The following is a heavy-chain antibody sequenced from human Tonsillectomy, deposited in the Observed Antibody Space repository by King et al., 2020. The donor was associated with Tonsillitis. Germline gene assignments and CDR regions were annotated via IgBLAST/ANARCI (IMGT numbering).Heavy chain of an antibody. V-gene: IGHV3-48*01. CDR2: ISNSDGI. J-gene: IGHJ4*02. CDR3: VRGGWGIIIDY. Sequence: VQLVEAGGGLVQPGGSLRLSCAASGFSVTSYSMSWVRQAPGKGLEWVSYISNSDGIYYADSVKGRFTISRDNAKNSVYLQMNSLRAEDTAVYYCVRGGWGIIIDYWGQGTLVTVSS. CDR1: GFSVTSYS. D-gene: IGHD3-10*01.